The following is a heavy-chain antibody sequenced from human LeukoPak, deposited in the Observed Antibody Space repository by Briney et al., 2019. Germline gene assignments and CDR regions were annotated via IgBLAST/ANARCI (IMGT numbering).Heavy chain of an antibody. CDR3: VRDFRSADY. V-gene: IGHV3-74*01. Sequence: GGSLRLSCAASGFTFSNFWMSWVRQAPGKGPMWVSRICPDGTVTNYADSVKARFIISRDNARNTVYLQMNSLRVEDTAVYYCVRDFRSADYWGQGTLVTVSS. CDR2: ICPDGTVT. J-gene: IGHJ4*02. CDR1: GFTFSNFW.